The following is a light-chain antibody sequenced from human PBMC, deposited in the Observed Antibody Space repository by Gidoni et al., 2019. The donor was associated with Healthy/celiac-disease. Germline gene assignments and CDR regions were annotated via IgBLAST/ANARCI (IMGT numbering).Light chain of an antibody. J-gene: IGKJ4*01. CDR1: QSVLYSSNNKNY. V-gene: IGKV4-1*01. CDR3: QQYYSTPLT. Sequence: VSLGERATINCKSSQSVLYSSNNKNYLAWYQQKPGQPPKLLIYWASTRESGVPDRFSGSGSGTDFTLTISSLQAEDVAVYYCQQYYSTPLTFGGXTKVEIK. CDR2: WAS.